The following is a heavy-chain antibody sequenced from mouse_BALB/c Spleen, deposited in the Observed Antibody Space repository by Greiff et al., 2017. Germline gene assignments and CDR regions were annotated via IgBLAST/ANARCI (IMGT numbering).Heavy chain of an antibody. V-gene: IGHV5-17*02. Sequence: VESGGGLVQPGGSRKLPCAASGFTFSSFGMHWVRQAPEKGLEWVAYISSGSSTIYYADTVKGRFTISRDNPKNTLFLQMTRLRSEDTAMYYCARRDGYYDAMDYWGQGTSVTVSS. CDR3: ARRDGYYDAMDY. D-gene: IGHD2-3*01. CDR1: GFTFSSFG. CDR2: ISSGSSTI. J-gene: IGHJ4*01.